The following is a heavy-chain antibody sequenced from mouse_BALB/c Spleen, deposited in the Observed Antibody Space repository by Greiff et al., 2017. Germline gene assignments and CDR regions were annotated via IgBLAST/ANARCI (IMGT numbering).Heavy chain of an antibody. CDR3: ARGIYYDYDYAMDY. CDR2: ISNGGGST. V-gene: IGHV5-12-2*01. J-gene: IGHJ4*01. Sequence: EVKLVESGGGLVQPGGTLKLSCAASGFTFSSYTMSWVRQTPEKRLEWVAYISNGGGSTYYPDTVKGRFTISRDNPKNTLFLQMTSLRSEDTAMYYCARGIYYDYDYAMDYWGQGTSVTVSS. D-gene: IGHD2-4*01. CDR1: GFTFSSYT.